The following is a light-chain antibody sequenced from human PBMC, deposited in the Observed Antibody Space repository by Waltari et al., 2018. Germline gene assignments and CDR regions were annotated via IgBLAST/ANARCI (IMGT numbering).Light chain of an antibody. CDR3: YSTDISGNVQV. CDR2: EDV. V-gene: IGLV3-10*01. Sequence: SYELTQPPSVSVSPGQTARITCSGDALPKKSAYWYQQKSGPAPVQVIYEDVKRPSGIPERFSGSSSGTMVTLTISGAQVEDEADYYCYSTDISGNVQVFGGGTKLTVL. CDR1: ALPKKS. J-gene: IGLJ2*01.